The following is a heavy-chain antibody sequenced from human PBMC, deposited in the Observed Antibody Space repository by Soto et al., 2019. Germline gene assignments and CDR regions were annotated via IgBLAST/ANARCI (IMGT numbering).Heavy chain of an antibody. V-gene: IGHV1-69*12. D-gene: IGHD5-18*01. CDR3: ARGANTAMVTRWFDP. J-gene: IGHJ5*02. CDR2: IIPIFGTA. Sequence: QVQLVQSGAEVKKPGSSVKVSCKASGGTFSSYAISWVRQAPGQGLEWMGGIIPIFGTANYAQKFQGRVTITAADPPSTAYMELSSLRSEDTAVYYCARGANTAMVTRWFDPWGQGTLVTVSS. CDR1: GGTFSSYA.